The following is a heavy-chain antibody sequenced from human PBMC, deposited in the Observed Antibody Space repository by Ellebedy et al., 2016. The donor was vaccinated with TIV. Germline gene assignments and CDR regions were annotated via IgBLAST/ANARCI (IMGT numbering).Heavy chain of an antibody. CDR1: GYSFTTYW. D-gene: IGHD3-10*01. CDR3: SRHRGYGMDV. Sequence: GESLKISCKGSGYSFTTYWITWVRQMPGKGLEWMGKIDPTASYTNYSPSFQGLVTISADESASTAYLQWPSLKASDSATYYCSRHRGYGMDVWGQGTTVTVSS. CDR2: IDPTASYT. V-gene: IGHV5-10-1*01. J-gene: IGHJ6*02.